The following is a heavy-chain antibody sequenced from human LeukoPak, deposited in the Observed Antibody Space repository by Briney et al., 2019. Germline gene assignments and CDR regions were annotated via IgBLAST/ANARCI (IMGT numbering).Heavy chain of an antibody. CDR2: IYYSGST. J-gene: IGHJ4*02. D-gene: IGHD5-18*01. V-gene: IGHV4-39*07. Sequence: PSETLSLTCTVSGGSISSSSYYCGWIRQPPGKGLEWIGSIYYSGSTYYNPSLKSRVTISVDTSKTQFSLKLSSVTAAATAVYYCARDRMDLDTAMVPPFDYWGQGTLVTVSS. CDR1: GGSISSSSYY. CDR3: ARDRMDLDTAMVPPFDY.